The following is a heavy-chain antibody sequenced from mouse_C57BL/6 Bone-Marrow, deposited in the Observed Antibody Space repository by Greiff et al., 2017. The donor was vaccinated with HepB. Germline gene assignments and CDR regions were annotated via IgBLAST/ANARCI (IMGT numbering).Heavy chain of an antibody. CDR1: GYTFTSYW. CDR3: ASGTLFDY. Sequence: QVQLQQPGAELVKPGASVKLSCKASGYTFTSYWMHWVKQRPGQGLEWIGMIHPNSGSTNYNEKFKGKATLTADKSSSTAYMQLSSLTSEDSAVYFCASGTLFDYWGQGTTLTVSS. CDR2: IHPNSGST. V-gene: IGHV1-64*01. J-gene: IGHJ2*01. D-gene: IGHD4-1*01.